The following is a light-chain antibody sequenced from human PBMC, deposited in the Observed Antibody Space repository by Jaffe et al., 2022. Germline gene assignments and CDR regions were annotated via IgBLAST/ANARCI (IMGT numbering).Light chain of an antibody. V-gene: IGLV1-47*01. J-gene: IGLJ1*01. CDR3: AAWDDSLNGYV. CDR1: SSNIGSNY. Sequence: QSVVTQPPSVSGTPGQRVTIFCSGSSSNIGSNYVYWYQQLPGTSPKLLIYRNNQRPSGVPDRFSGSKSGTSASLAISGLRSEDEADYYCAAWDDSLNGYVFGTGTEVTVL. CDR2: RNN.